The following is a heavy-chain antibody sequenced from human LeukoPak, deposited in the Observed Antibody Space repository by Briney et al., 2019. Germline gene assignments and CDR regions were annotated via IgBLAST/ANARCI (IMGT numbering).Heavy chain of an antibody. V-gene: IGHV3-23*01. CDR1: GFSFNSYA. CDR2: ISDTGGST. CDR3: AKGSSSPRPYYFDH. D-gene: IGHD6-6*01. J-gene: IGHJ4*02. Sequence: GGSLRLSCAASGFSFNSYAMSWVRQAPGKGLEWISAISDTGGSTYHADSVKGRFTISRDNSKNTLYLQMNSLRAEDTAIYYRAKGSSSPRPYYFDHWAPGTLVTVSS.